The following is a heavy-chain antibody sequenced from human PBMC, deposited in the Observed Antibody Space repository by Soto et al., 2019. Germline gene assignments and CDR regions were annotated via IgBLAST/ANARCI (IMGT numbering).Heavy chain of an antibody. CDR3: ARDQSGDHRSELMR. J-gene: IGHJ4*02. CDR1: GGTFSSYT. CDR2: IIPILGIA. Sequence: SVKVSCKASGGTFSSYTISWVRQAPGQGLEWMGRIIPILGIANYAQKFQGRVTITADKSTSTAYMELSSLRSEDTAGYYCARDQSGDHRSELMRWGQGTLVTVSS. V-gene: IGHV1-69*04. D-gene: IGHD4-17*01.